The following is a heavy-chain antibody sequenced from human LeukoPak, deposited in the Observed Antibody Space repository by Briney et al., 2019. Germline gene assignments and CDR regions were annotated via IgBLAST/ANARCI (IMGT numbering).Heavy chain of an antibody. V-gene: IGHV3-33*01. CDR1: GFTFSSYG. J-gene: IGHJ6*04. CDR3: ARDCSSTSCYGYYGMDV. CDR2: IWYDGSNK. D-gene: IGHD2-2*01. Sequence: QPGRSLGLSCAASGFTFSSYGMHWVRQAPGKGLEWVAVIWYDGSNKYYADSVKGRFTISRDNSKNTLYLQMNSLRAEDTAVYYCARDCSSTSCYGYYGMDVWGKGTTVTVSS.